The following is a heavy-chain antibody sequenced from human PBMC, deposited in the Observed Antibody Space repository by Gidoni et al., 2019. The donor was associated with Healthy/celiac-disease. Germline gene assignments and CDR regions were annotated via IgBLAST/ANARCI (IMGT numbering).Heavy chain of an antibody. CDR2: NSSSSSTI. J-gene: IGHJ4*02. Sequence: EVQLVESGGGLVQPGGFLRRSCAASGFTFSSYSMNWVRQAPGKGLEWVSYNSSSSSTIYYADSVKGRFTISRDNAKNSLYLQMNSLRDEDTAVYYCAKAKKADFDYWGQGTLVTVSS. CDR3: AKAKKADFDY. CDR1: GFTFSSYS. V-gene: IGHV3-48*02.